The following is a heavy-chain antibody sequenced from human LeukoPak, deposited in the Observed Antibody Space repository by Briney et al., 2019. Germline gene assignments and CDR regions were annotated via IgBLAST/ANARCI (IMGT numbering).Heavy chain of an antibody. J-gene: IGHJ5*02. CDR3: ARDLTWQWLETNWFDP. D-gene: IGHD6-19*01. Sequence: SETLSLTCTVSGYSISSGYYWGWIRQPPEKGLEWIGSIHHSGSTYYNPSLKSRVTISVDTSKNQFSLKLSSVTAADTAVYYCARDLTWQWLETNWFDPWGQGTLVTVSS. CDR1: GYSISSGYY. V-gene: IGHV4-38-2*02. CDR2: IHHSGST.